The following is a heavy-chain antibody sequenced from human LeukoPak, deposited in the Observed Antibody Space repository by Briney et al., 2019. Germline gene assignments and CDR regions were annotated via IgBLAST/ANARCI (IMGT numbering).Heavy chain of an antibody. CDR1: GYPFTRYY. J-gene: IGHJ3*01. D-gene: IGHD3-22*01. V-gene: IGHV1-2*02. CDR3: ARSRDSRGYPDAFDV. Sequence: GASVKDSCKASGYPFTRYYIHWVRPAPGQGPEWVGWINPNSGGTHYAQTFQGAVTLTRDTFISTVYMELNRLRSDDTAVYYCARSRDSRGYPDAFDVWGRATMVTVSS. CDR2: INPNSGGT.